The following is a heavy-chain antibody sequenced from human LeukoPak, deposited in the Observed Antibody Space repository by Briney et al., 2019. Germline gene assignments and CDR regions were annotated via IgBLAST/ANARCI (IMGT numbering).Heavy chain of an antibody. V-gene: IGHV4-38-2*02. J-gene: IGHJ5*02. Sequence: SETLSLTCTVSGYSISSGYYWGWIRQPPGKGLEWIGSIYHSGSTYYNPSLKSRVTISVDTSKNQFSLKLSSVTAADTAVYYCARAGPTYYYGSGSDFGRFDPWGQGTLVTVSS. CDR2: IYHSGST. CDR3: ARAGPTYYYGSGSDFGRFDP. D-gene: IGHD3-10*01. CDR1: GYSISSGYY.